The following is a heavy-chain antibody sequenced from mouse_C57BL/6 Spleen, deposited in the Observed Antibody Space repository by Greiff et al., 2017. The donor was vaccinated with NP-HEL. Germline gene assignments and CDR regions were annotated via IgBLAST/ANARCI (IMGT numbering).Heavy chain of an antibody. J-gene: IGHJ4*01. CDR3: ANTVVGGMDY. CDR2: ISSGSSTI. V-gene: IGHV5-17*01. CDR1: GFTFSDYG. Sequence: EVMLVESGGGLVKPGGSLKLSCAASGFTFSDYGMHWVRQAPEKGLEWVAYISSGSSTIYYADTVKGRFTISRDNAKNTLFLQMTSLRSEDTAMYYCANTVVGGMDYWGQGTSVTVSS. D-gene: IGHD1-1*01.